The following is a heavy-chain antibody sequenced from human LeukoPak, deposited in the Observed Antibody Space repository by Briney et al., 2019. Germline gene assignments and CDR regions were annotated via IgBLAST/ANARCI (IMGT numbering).Heavy chain of an antibody. J-gene: IGHJ4*02. D-gene: IGHD3-10*01. CDR2: IYYSGST. Sequence: SETLSLTCTVSRGSISSGDYYWSWIRQPPGKGLERIGYIYYSGSTYYNPSVKSQVTMSVDTSKNQFSLKMSSVTAADTAVYYCASNYGSGSYHYFDYWGQGTLVTVSS. CDR1: RGSISSGDYY. V-gene: IGHV4-30-4*01. CDR3: ASNYGSGSYHYFDY.